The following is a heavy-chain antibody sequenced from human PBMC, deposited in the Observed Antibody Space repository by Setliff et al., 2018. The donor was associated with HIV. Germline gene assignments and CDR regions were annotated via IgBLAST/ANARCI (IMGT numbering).Heavy chain of an antibody. CDR1: GGTFSSYG. D-gene: IGHD6-19*01. J-gene: IGHJ6*03. V-gene: IGHV1-69*13. Sequence: AASVKVSCKASGGTFSSYGISWVRQAPGQGLEWMGGIIPIFGTANYAQKFQGRATITADESTSTAYMELSSLRSEDTAVYYCARGESIAVAYYHYYYMDVWGKGTTVTVSS. CDR2: IIPIFGTA. CDR3: ARGESIAVAYYHYYYMDV.